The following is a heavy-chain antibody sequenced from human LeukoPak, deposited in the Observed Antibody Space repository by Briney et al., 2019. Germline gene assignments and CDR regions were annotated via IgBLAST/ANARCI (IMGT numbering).Heavy chain of an antibody. V-gene: IGHV1-69*04. D-gene: IGHD3-22*01. CDR1: GGTFSSYA. Sequence: SVKVSCKASGGTFSSYAISWVRQAPGQGLEWMGRIIPILGIANYAQKFQGRVTITADKSTSTAYMELRSLRSDDTAVYYCARAQDSSGYLKYYYYYGMDVWGQGTTVTVSS. CDR2: IIPILGIA. J-gene: IGHJ6*01. CDR3: ARAQDSSGYLKYYYYYGMDV.